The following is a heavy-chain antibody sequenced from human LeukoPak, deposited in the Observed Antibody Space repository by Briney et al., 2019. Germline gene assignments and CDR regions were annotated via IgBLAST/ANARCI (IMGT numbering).Heavy chain of an antibody. CDR2: INPNSGGT. V-gene: IGHV1-2*02. CDR1: GYTFTGCY. Sequence: ASVKVSCKASGYTFTGCYMHWVRQAPGQGLEWMGWINPNSGGTNYAQKFQGRVTMTRDTSISTAYMELSRLRSDDTAVYYCARNGEIFGVVIRYYYMDVWGKGTTVTVSS. CDR3: ARNGEIFGVVIRYYYMDV. D-gene: IGHD3-3*01. J-gene: IGHJ6*03.